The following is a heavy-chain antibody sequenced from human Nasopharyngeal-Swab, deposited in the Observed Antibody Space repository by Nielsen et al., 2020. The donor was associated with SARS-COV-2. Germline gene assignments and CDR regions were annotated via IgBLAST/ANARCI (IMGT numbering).Heavy chain of an antibody. J-gene: IGHJ5*02. CDR1: GGSFSGYY. CDR3: ARASTVTTFFDL. CDR2: INHSGST. V-gene: IGHV4-34*01. Sequence: SETLSLTCAVYGGSFSGYYWSWIRQPPGKGLEWIGEINHSGSTNYNPSLKSRVTISVDTSKNQFSLKLNSVTAADTAVYYCARASTVTTFFDLWGQGTLVTVSS. D-gene: IGHD4-17*01.